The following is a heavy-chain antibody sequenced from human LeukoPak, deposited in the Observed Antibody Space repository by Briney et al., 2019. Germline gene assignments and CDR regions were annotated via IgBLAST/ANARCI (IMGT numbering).Heavy chain of an antibody. CDR3: TTGGYGGQFDY. J-gene: IGHJ4*02. D-gene: IGHD5-12*01. CDR1: GFTFATAW. CDR2: IKSKTDGGTT. V-gene: IGHV3-15*01. Sequence: GGSLRLSCSASGFTFATAWMNWVRQPPGKGLEWVGRIKSKTDGGTTDYAAPVKGRFTISRDDSKNTLYLQMNSLKTEDTAVYYCTTGGYGGQFDYWGQGTLVTVSS.